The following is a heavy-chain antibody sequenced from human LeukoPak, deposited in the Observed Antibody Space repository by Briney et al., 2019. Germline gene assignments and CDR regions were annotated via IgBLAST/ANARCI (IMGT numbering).Heavy chain of an antibody. D-gene: IGHD4-23*01. CDR3: ARAPYGGNVFGYYYYYCMDV. CDR1: GYTFTSYD. Sequence: SVKVSCKASGYTFTSYDINWVRQATGQGLEWMGWMNPNSGNTGYAQKFQGRVTMTRNTSISTAYMELSSLRSEDTAVYYCARAPYGGNVFGYYYYYCMDVWGKGTTVTISS. CDR2: MNPNSGNT. J-gene: IGHJ6*03. V-gene: IGHV1-8*01.